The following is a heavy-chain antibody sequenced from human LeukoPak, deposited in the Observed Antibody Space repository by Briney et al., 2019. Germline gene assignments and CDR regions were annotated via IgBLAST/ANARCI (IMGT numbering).Heavy chain of an antibody. V-gene: IGHV3-30*01. CDR3: ARGFWSGLDY. J-gene: IGHJ4*02. CDR2: ISYDGSNK. CDR1: GFTFSSYA. D-gene: IGHD3-3*01. Sequence: GGSLRLSCAASGFTFSSYAMHWARQAPGKGLEWVAVISYDGSNKYYADSVKGRFTISRDNSKNTLYLQMNSLRAEDTAVYYCARGFWSGLDYWGQGTLVTVSS.